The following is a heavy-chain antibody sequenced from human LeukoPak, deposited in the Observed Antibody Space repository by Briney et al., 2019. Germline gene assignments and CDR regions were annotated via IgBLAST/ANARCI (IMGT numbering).Heavy chain of an antibody. CDR2: ISYDESVK. CDR1: GFTFSNYG. CDR3: AKGVVAATNAAYYGMDV. Sequence: PGRSLRLSCAASGFTFSNYGMHWVRQAPGKGLEWVAVISYDESVKYYADSVKGRFAISRDNSKNTLYLQMNSLRPEDTAVYYCAKGVVAATNAAYYGMDVWGQGTTVTVSS. D-gene: IGHD2-15*01. J-gene: IGHJ6*02. V-gene: IGHV3-30*18.